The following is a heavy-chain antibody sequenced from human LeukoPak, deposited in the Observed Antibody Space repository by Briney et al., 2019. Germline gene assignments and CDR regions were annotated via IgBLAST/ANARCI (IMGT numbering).Heavy chain of an antibody. CDR3: ARDYDFWSGYYILPFDY. V-gene: IGHV1-18*01. CDR1: SYTFTIYG. Sequence: ASVKVSCKASSYTFTIYGISWVRQAPGQGLEWMGWISAYNGNTNYAQKLQGRVTMTTDTSTSTAYMELRSLRSDDTAVHYCARDYDFWSGYYILPFDYWGQGTLVTVSS. D-gene: IGHD3-3*01. CDR2: ISAYNGNT. J-gene: IGHJ4*02.